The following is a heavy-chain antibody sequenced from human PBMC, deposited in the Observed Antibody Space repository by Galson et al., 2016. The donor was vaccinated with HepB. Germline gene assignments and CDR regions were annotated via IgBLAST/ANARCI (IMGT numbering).Heavy chain of an antibody. CDR3: VRLGPAAAVANRRGSVY. J-gene: IGHJ4*02. V-gene: IGHV4-30-4*08. CDR2: IYYSGAT. Sequence: TLSLTCTVSGGSISSGDSYWTWIRQHPGKGLEWIGYIYYSGATYYNPSLTSRVTVSADMSRNQFFLSLTSVTAADTAIYYCVRLGPAAAVANRRGSVYWSQGTRVTVSS. D-gene: IGHD6-13*01. CDR1: GGSISSGDSY.